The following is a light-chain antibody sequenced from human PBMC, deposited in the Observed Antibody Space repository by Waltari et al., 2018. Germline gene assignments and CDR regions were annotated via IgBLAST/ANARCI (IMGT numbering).Light chain of an antibody. V-gene: IGLV2-14*01. CDR2: EVS. CDR1: SSDVGASNY. Sequence: QSALTQPASVSGSPGQSITISCTGTSSDVGASNYVPWYQHPPGKAPKVMIYEVSNRPSGVSNRCSGSKSANTASLTISGLQAEDEADYYCSSYTTSSTLGVFGGGTKLTVL. J-gene: IGLJ3*02. CDR3: SSYTTSSTLGV.